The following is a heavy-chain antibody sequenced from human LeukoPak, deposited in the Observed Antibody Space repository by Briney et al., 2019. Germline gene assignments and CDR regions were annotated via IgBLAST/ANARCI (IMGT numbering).Heavy chain of an antibody. CDR2: ISYDGSNK. Sequence: GGSLRLSCAASGFTFSNYAMSWVRQAPGKGLEWVAVISYDGSNKYYADSVKGRFTISRDNSKNTLYLQMNSLRAEDTAVYYCARVGPSYGHYADYWGQGTLVTVSS. V-gene: IGHV3-30*04. D-gene: IGHD5-18*01. CDR3: ARVGPSYGHYADY. J-gene: IGHJ4*02. CDR1: GFTFSNYA.